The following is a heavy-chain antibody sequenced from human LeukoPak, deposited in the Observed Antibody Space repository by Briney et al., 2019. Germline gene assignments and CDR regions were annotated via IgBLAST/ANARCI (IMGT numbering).Heavy chain of an antibody. V-gene: IGHV3-7*01. CDR3: ATYTHWVAGDV. CDR2: MNQDGSEK. J-gene: IGHJ6*02. CDR1: GFTFSESW. Sequence: PGGSLRLSCAASGFTFSESWMSWVRQAPGKGLEWVANMNQDGSEKDYVDSVKGRVTISRDNARESLYLQMSSLRAEDTAVYYCATYTHWVAGDVWGHGTTVTVSS. D-gene: IGHD3-16*01.